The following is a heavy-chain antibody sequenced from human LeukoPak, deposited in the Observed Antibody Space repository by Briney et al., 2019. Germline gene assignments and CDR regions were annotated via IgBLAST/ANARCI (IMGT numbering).Heavy chain of an antibody. Sequence: PSQTLSLTCSVSGVSISSGDDYWSWIRLHPGKGLEWIGYIYSSETTYYNPSLKSRVTISVDTSKNQFSLKLSSVTAADTALYYRARASRGEYGSGSYFHGPKRYYFDYWGQGTLVTVSS. J-gene: IGHJ4*02. CDR3: ARASRGEYGSGSYFHGPKRYYFDY. D-gene: IGHD3-10*01. CDR2: IYSSETT. V-gene: IGHV4-31*03. CDR1: GVSISSGDDY.